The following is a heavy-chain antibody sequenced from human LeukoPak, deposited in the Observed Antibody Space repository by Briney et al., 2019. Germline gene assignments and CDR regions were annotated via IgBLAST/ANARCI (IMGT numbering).Heavy chain of an antibody. J-gene: IGHJ4*02. CDR1: GGTYSSYA. CDR3: ARGIVGATPLDY. CDR2: IIPIFGTA. D-gene: IGHD1-26*01. V-gene: IGHV1-69*05. Sequence: SVKVSCKASGGTYSSYAISWVRQAPGQGLEWMGGIIPIFGTANYAQKFQGRVTITTDESTSTAYMELSSLRSEDTAVYYCARGIVGATPLDYWGQGTLVTVSS.